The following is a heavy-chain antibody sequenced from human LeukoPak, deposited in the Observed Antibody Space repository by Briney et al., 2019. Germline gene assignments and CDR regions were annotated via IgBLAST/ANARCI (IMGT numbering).Heavy chain of an antibody. D-gene: IGHD3-10*02. CDR2: ISRSGSTK. CDR1: GFTFSDYN. J-gene: IGHJ6*04. Sequence: GGSLRLSCAASGFTFSDYNMRWIRQAPGKGLEWISSISRSGSTKYYADSVKGRFTISRDNAKNSLYLQMNSLRAEDTAVYYCAELGITMIGGVWGKGTTVTISS. V-gene: IGHV3-11*04. CDR3: AELGITMIGGV.